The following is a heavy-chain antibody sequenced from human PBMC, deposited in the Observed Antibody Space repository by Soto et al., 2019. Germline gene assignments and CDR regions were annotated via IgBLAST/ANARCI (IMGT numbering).Heavy chain of an antibody. CDR3: ARLGYCSGGSCYIMGVYYYYYGMDV. V-gene: IGHV3-7*05. Sequence: GGSLRLSCAASGFTFSSYWMSWVRQAPGKGLEWVANIKQDGSEKYYVDSVKGRFTISRDNAKNSLYLQMNSLRTEDTAVYYYARLGYCSGGSCYIMGVYYYYYGMDVWGQGTTVTVSS. D-gene: IGHD2-15*01. CDR2: IKQDGSEK. J-gene: IGHJ6*02. CDR1: GFTFSSYW.